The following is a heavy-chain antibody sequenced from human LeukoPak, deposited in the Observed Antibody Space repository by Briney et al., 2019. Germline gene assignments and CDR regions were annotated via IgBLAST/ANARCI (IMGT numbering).Heavy chain of an antibody. D-gene: IGHD5-12*01. CDR1: GGTFSSYA. J-gene: IGHJ6*04. CDR3: ARAPTGYSGYDYCYYGMDV. Sequence: SVKVSCKASGGTFSSYAISWVRQAPGQGLEWMGGIIPIFGTANYAQKFQGRVTITADKSTSTAYMELSSLRSEDTAVYYCARAPTGYSGYDYCYYGMDVWGKGTTVTVSS. V-gene: IGHV1-69*06. CDR2: IIPIFGTA.